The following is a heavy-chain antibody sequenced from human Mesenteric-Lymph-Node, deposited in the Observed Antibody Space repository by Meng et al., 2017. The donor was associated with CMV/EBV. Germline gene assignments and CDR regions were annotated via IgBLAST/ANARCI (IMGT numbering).Heavy chain of an antibody. CDR3: ASGSFDY. CDR2: ISSSSSYI. V-gene: IGHV3-21*01. J-gene: IGHJ4*02. Sequence: GESLKISCAASVFTFSNYNMNWVRQAPGKGLEWVSSISSSSSYIYYADSVKGRFTISRDNAKNSLYLQMNSLRAEDTAVYYCASGSFDYWGQGTLVTVSS. D-gene: IGHD2-2*03. CDR1: VFTFSNYN.